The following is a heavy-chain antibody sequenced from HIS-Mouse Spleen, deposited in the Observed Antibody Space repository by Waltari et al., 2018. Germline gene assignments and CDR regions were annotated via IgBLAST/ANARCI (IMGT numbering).Heavy chain of an antibody. CDR2: ISYDGSNK. D-gene: IGHD6-19*01. J-gene: IGHJ4*02. CDR1: GFTFSSYP. V-gene: IGHV3-30*04. CDR3: ARAGDSSGWRDFDY. Sequence: QVQLVESGGGVVQPGRSLRLSCAASGFTFSSYPRHWVRQAPGKGLEWVAVISYDGSNKYYADSVKGRFTISRDNSKNTLYLQMNSLRAEDTAVYYCARAGDSSGWRDFDYWGQGTLVTVSS.